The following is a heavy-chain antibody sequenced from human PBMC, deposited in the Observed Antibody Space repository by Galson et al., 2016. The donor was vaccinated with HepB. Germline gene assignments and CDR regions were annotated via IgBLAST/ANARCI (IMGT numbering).Heavy chain of an antibody. J-gene: IGHJ2*01. D-gene: IGHD3-9*01. Sequence: SLRLSCAASGFTFSDHYMTWIRQAPGEGLEWVAYISIRESYKKYADSAKGRFTISRDNAKNSLLLQMDSLRDEDTAVYYCARAVRYFDQENEADWYFDVWGRGTPVIVSS. V-gene: IGHV3-11*06. CDR3: ARAVRYFDQENEADWYFDV. CDR2: ISIRESYK. CDR1: GFTFSDHY.